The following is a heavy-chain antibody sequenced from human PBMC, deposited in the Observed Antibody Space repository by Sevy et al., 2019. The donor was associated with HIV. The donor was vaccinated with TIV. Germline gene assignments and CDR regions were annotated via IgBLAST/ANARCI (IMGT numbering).Heavy chain of an antibody. CDR2: MNPNSGNT. CDR1: GYTFTSYD. CDR3: ARVADCSSTSCYAYAFDI. J-gene: IGHJ3*02. Sequence: ASVKVSCKASGYTFTSYDINWVRQATGQGLEWMGWMNPNSGNTGYAQKFQGRVTMTRNTSISTVYMELSSLRSEDTAVYYCARVADCSSTSCYAYAFDIWGQGTMVTVSS. D-gene: IGHD2-2*01. V-gene: IGHV1-8*01.